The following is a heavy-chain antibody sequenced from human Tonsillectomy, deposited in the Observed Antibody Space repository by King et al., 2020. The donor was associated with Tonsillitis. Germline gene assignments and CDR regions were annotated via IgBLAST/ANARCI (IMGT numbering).Heavy chain of an antibody. CDR3: AKDPSFNGNYYMDV. J-gene: IGHJ6*03. D-gene: IGHD3-10*01. V-gene: IGHV3-30*18. Sequence: VQLVESGGGVVQPGRSLRLSCAASGSTFSSYGMHWVRQAPGKGLEWVAVISYDGSNKYYADSVKGRFTISSDNSKNTLYLQMNSLRAEDTAVYYCAKDPSFNGNYYMDVWGKGTTVTVSS. CDR1: GSTFSSYG. CDR2: ISYDGSNK.